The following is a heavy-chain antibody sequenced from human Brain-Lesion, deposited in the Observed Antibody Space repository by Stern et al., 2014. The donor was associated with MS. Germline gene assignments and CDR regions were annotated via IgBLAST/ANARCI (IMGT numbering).Heavy chain of an antibody. D-gene: IGHD6-6*01. CDR1: GYRFTSNW. Sequence: EVQLVESGAEVKKPGESLKISCKGSGYRFTSNWIGWVRQMPGKGLEWMGSIWTGASDTRVSPSFQGQVTISADKSISTAYLQWSSLQASDTAMYYCARRGDSSSSGFDYWGQGTLVIVSS. CDR3: ARRGDSSSSGFDY. V-gene: IGHV5-51*01. CDR2: IWTGASDT. J-gene: IGHJ4*02.